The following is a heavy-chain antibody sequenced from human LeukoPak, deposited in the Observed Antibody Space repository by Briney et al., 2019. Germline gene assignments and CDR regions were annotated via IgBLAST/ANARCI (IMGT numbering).Heavy chain of an antibody. V-gene: IGHV3-30-3*01. J-gene: IGHJ6*03. CDR2: ISYDGSNK. CDR1: GFTFSSYA. Sequence: PGGSLRLSCAASGFTFSSYAMHWVRQAPGKGLEWVAVISYDGSNKYYADSVKGRFTISRDNSKNTLYLQMNSLRAEDTAVYYCARQLNYYGSGSYAQRLNMDVWGKGTTVTVSS. D-gene: IGHD3-10*01. CDR3: ARQLNYYGSGSYAQRLNMDV.